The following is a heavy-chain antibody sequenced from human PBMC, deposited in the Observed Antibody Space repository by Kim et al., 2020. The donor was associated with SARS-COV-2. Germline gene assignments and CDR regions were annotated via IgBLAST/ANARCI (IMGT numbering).Heavy chain of an antibody. Sequence: TTADVWKGRFTNSRDNAKNTVYLQMGSLRVEDTAVYYCARSVAVGTLDPWGPGTLVIVSS. J-gene: IGHJ5*02. V-gene: IGHV3-74*01. CDR3: ARSVAVGTLDP. D-gene: IGHD6-19*01.